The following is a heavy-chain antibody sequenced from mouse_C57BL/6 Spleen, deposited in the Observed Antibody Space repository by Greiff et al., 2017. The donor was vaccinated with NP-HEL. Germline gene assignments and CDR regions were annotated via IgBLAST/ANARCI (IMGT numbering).Heavy chain of an antibody. CDR3: TRDHHYGRTHAMDY. CDR2: ISSGGDYI. D-gene: IGHD1-1*01. Sequence: EVQLVESGEGLVKPGGSLKLSCAASGFTFSSYAMSWVRQTPEKRLEWVAYISSGGDYIYYADTVKGRFTISRDNARNTLYLQMSSLKSEDTAMYYCTRDHHYGRTHAMDYWGQGTSVTVSS. V-gene: IGHV5-9-1*02. CDR1: GFTFSSYA. J-gene: IGHJ4*01.